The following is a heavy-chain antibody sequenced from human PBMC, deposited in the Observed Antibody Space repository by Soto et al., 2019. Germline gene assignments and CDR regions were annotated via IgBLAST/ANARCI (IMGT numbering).Heavy chain of an antibody. Sequence: SETLSLTCTVSGGSISSSSYYWGWIRQPPGKGLGWIGSIYYSGSTYYNPSLKSRVTISVDTSKNQFSLKLSSVTAADTAVYYCARGFHDYYYYGMDVWGQGTTVTGSS. J-gene: IGHJ6*02. CDR3: ARGFHDYYYYGMDV. CDR2: IYYSGST. CDR1: GGSISSSSYY. V-gene: IGHV4-39*01.